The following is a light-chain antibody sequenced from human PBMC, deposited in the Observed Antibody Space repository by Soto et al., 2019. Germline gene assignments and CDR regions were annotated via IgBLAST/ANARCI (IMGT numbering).Light chain of an antibody. J-gene: IGKJ5*01. CDR1: QSVSNNY. CDR3: QQYAAPPVT. CDR2: GAS. V-gene: IGKV3-20*01. Sequence: EILLTQSPGTLSLSPGDGASLSCGASQSVSNNYLAWYQQKPGQAPRLLVYGASTRATGIPDRFSGSGSGTDFILSISGLEPEDFAVYYCQQYAAPPVTFGQGTRLEI.